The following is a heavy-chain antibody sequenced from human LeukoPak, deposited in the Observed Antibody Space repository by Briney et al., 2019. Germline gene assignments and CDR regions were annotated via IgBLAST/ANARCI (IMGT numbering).Heavy chain of an antibody. CDR3: ARGGQWLPFDY. CDR2: IYHSGNT. CDR1: GYSISSGYY. J-gene: IGHJ4*02. V-gene: IGHV4-38-2*01. D-gene: IGHD6-19*01. Sequence: SETLSLTCAVSGYSISSGYYWGWIRQPPGKGLEYIGSIYHSGNTYYNPSLKSRVAISVDTSKNQFSLKLSSVTAADTAVYYCARGGQWLPFDYWGQGTLVTVSS.